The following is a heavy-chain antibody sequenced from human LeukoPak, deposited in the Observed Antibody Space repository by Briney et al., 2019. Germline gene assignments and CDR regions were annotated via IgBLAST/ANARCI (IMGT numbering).Heavy chain of an antibody. CDR1: GFTFRDYW. J-gene: IGHJ4*02. Sequence: GGSLRLSCAASGFTFRDYWMTWVRQVPGKGLEWVANIKQGGNEMYYVDSLKGRFTISRDNAQNSLYLQMNSLRIEDTAVYYCARVGAWELQRVFDYWGQGTQVTVS. V-gene: IGHV3-7*01. D-gene: IGHD1-26*01. CDR2: IKQGGNEM. CDR3: ARVGAWELQRVFDY.